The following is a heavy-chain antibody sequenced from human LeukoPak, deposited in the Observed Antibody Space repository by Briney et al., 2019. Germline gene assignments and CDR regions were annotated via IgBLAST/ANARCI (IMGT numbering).Heavy chain of an antibody. CDR3: AKRRSRNTGPFDS. CDR2: SSGPNT. J-gene: IGHJ4*01. CDR1: GFTLSSDA. Sequence: GGSLRLSCVASGFTLSSDAMTWVRQAPGKGLEWVSASSGPNTEYADSVRGRFFISRGDSKNTLYLQMNGLRAEDTAVYYCAKRRSRNTGPFDSWGQGTLVTVSP. D-gene: IGHD5-18*01. V-gene: IGHV3-23*01.